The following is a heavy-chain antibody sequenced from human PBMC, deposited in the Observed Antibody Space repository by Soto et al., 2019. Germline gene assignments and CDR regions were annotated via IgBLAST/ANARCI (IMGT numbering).Heavy chain of an antibody. CDR3: AKDNYYDATGGYYDY. CDR2: ISGSGGST. CDR1: GITFSSYA. Sequence: PGWSPRLSCASSGITFSSYAMSWVRQAPGKGLEWVSGISGSGGSTYYADSVKGRFTVSRDNPKDTLYLQLNSLRAEDTAVYYCAKDNYYDATGGYYDYWGQGTLVTVSS. D-gene: IGHD3-22*01. V-gene: IGHV3-23*01. J-gene: IGHJ4*02.